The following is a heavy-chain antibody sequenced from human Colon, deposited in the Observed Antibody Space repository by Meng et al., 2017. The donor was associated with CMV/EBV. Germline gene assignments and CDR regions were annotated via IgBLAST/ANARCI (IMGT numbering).Heavy chain of an antibody. CDR1: GFSLSTNGVT. Sequence: QITLKESCPTLVTPTQTLTLTCTFSGFSLSTNGVTVGWIRQPPGKALEWLALIYWDDDKRYSPSLKSRLTITKDTSKNQVVLTMINMDPVDTATYYCAHRFLRDSSSSLHFDSWGQGTLVTVSS. CDR3: AHRFLRDSSSSLHFDS. J-gene: IGHJ4*02. D-gene: IGHD6-6*01. V-gene: IGHV2-5*02. CDR2: IYWDDDK.